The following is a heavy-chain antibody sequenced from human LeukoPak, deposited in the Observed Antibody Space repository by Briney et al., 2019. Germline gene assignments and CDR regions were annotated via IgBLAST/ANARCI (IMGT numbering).Heavy chain of an antibody. CDR3: ARGRGAVAANWFEP. Sequence: SETLSLTCAVYGGSFSGYYWSWIRQPPGKGLEWIGEINHSGSTNYNPSLKSRVTISVDTSKNQFSLKLSSVTAADTAVYYCARGRGAVAANWFEPWGQGTLVTVSS. CDR2: INHSGST. D-gene: IGHD6-19*01. J-gene: IGHJ5*02. V-gene: IGHV4-34*01. CDR1: GGSFSGYY.